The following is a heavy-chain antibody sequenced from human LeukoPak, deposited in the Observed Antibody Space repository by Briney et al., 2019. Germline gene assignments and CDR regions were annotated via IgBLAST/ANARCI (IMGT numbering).Heavy chain of an antibody. D-gene: IGHD2-15*01. CDR1: GFTFSTYA. J-gene: IGHJ4*02. CDR3: AKGPERRGFCTGSSCYSDC. Sequence: GGSLRLSCVVSGFTFSTYAMSWVRQAPGKGLEWVAAISANGGRTYYTESVKGHFTISRDNSKNTLYLQMNSLRADDTAVYYCAKGPERRGFCTGSSCYSDCWGQGTLVTVSS. CDR2: ISANGGRT. V-gene: IGHV3-23*01.